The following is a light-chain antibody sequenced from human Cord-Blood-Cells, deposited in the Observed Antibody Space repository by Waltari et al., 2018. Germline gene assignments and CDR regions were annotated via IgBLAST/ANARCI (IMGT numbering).Light chain of an antibody. Sequence: QSALTQPPSASGSPGQSVTISCTGTSSYVGGYHPVSWYQQHPGKAPKLMIYEVSKRPSGVPDHFSGSKSGNTASLTVSGLQAEDEADYYCSSYAGSNKVFGGGTKLTVL. V-gene: IGLV2-8*01. CDR1: SSYVGGYHP. CDR2: EVS. J-gene: IGLJ3*02. CDR3: SSYAGSNKV.